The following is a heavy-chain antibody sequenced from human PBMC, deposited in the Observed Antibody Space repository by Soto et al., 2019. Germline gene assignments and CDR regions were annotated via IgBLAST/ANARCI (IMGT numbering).Heavy chain of an antibody. D-gene: IGHD5-12*01. CDR1: GGSFSGYY. CDR3: ARSGMATILQPLDY. V-gene: IGHV4-34*01. Sequence: SETLSLTCAVYGGSFSGYYWSWIRQPPGKGLEWIGEINHSGSTNYNPSLKSRVTISVDTSKNQFSLKLSSVTAADTAVYYCARSGMATILQPLDYWGQGTLVTVSS. J-gene: IGHJ4*02. CDR2: INHSGST.